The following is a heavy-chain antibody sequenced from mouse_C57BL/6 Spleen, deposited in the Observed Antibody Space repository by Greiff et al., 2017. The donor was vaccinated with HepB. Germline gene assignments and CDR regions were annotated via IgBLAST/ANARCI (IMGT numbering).Heavy chain of an antibody. V-gene: IGHV1-64*01. CDR2: IHPNSGST. Sequence: VQLQQPGAELVKPGASVKLSCKASGYTFTSYWMHWVKQRPGQGLEWIGMIHPNSGSTNYNEKFKSKATLTVDKSSSTAYMQLSSLTSEDSAVYYCARDNYDYSAWFAYWGQGTLVTVSA. CDR3: ARDNYDYSAWFAY. CDR1: GYTFTSYW. J-gene: IGHJ3*01. D-gene: IGHD2-4*01.